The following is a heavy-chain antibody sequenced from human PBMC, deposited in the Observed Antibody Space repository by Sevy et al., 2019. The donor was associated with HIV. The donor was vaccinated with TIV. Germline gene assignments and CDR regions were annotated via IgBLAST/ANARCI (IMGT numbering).Heavy chain of an antibody. D-gene: IGHD5-12*01. V-gene: IGHV1-69*13. Sequence: ASVKVSCKASGGTFSSYAISWVQQAPGQGLEWMGGIIPIFGTANYAQKFQGRVTITADESTSTAYMELSSLRSEDTAVYYCARVGGYSGYDGAFDIWGQGTMVTVSS. CDR1: GGTFSSYA. CDR2: IIPIFGTA. J-gene: IGHJ3*02. CDR3: ARVGGYSGYDGAFDI.